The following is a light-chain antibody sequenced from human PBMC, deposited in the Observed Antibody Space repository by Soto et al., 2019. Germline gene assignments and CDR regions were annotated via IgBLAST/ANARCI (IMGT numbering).Light chain of an antibody. CDR3: MQTTRWLYT. Sequence: DIVMTQSPLSLPVTVGQPATISCRSSQSLVFSDGNTYLHWFQQRPGQPPRRLLYKVSHRDSGVPDRFSGSGSGTDFTLKISRVEAEDAGVYFCMQTTRWLYTFGQGTKVDIK. J-gene: IGKJ2*01. CDR1: QSLVFSDGNTY. V-gene: IGKV2-30*01. CDR2: KVS.